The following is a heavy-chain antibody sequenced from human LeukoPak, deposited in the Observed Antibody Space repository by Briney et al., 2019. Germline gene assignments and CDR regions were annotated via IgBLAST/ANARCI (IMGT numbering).Heavy chain of an antibody. CDR3: ARHGDSGSYSFDY. V-gene: IGHV4-34*01. CDR2: INHSGST. CDR1: GGSFSGYY. D-gene: IGHD1-26*01. Sequence: SETLSLTCAVYGGSFSGYYWSWIRQPPGKGLEWIGEINHSGSTNYNPSLKSRVTISVDTSKNQLSLKLNSVTAADTAVYYCARHGDSGSYSFDYWGRGTLVTVSS. J-gene: IGHJ4*02.